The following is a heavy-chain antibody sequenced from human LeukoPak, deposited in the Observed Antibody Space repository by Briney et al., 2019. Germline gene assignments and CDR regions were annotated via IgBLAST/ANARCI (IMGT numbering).Heavy chain of an antibody. CDR2: IIPILGIA. D-gene: IGHD2-15*01. CDR1: GGTFSSYA. Sequence: SVRVSCKASGGTFSSYATSGVRQAPGQGLEWMGRIIPILGIANYAQKFQGRVTITADKSTSTAYMELSSLRSEDTAVYYCARVRTVVVAATAVAAFDIWGQGTMVTVSS. CDR3: ARVRTVVVAATAVAAFDI. J-gene: IGHJ3*02. V-gene: IGHV1-69*04.